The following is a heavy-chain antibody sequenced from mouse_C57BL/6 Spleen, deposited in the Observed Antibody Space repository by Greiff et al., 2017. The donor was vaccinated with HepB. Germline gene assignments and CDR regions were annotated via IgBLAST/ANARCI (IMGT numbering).Heavy chain of an antibody. Sequence: QVQLQQSGAELVRPGASVKLSCKASGYTFTDYYINWVKQRPGQGLEWIARIYPGSGNTYYNEKFKGKATLTAEKSSSTAYMQLSSLTSEDSAVYFCARGGLLPPEYFDVWGTGTTVTVSS. D-gene: IGHD2-3*01. CDR3: ARGGLLPPEYFDV. CDR1: GYTFTDYY. V-gene: IGHV1-76*01. J-gene: IGHJ1*03. CDR2: IYPGSGNT.